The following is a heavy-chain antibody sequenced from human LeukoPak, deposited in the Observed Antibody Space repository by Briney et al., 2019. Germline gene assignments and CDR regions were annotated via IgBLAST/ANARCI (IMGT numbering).Heavy chain of an antibody. D-gene: IGHD2-21*01. J-gene: IGHJ4*02. V-gene: IGHV1-69*13. CDR1: GGTFSSYA. Sequence: ASVNVSCKASGGTFSSYAISWVRQAPGQGLEWMGGIIPIFGTANYAQKFQGRVTITADESTSTAYMELSSLRSEDTAVYYCWGGGWKKPFDYWGQGTLVTVSS. CDR3: WGGGWKKPFDY. CDR2: IIPIFGTA.